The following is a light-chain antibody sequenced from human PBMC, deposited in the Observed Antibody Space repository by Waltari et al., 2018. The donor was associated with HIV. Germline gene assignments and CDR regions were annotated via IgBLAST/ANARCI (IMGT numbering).Light chain of an antibody. CDR2: DVS. CDR3: SSYTSSSTLV. Sequence: QSALTQPASVSGSPGQSITISCTGTSSDVGGYNYVSWYQQHPGKAPKLMIYDVSNRHSGVSNRFSGSKSRNTASLTISGLQAEDEADYYCSSYTSSSTLVFGGGTKLTVL. CDR1: SSDVGGYNY. J-gene: IGLJ2*01. V-gene: IGLV2-14*03.